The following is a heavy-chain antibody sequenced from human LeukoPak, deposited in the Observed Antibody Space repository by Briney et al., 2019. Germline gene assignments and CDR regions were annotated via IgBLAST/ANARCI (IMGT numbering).Heavy chain of an antibody. V-gene: IGHV1-2*02. D-gene: IGHD3-22*01. CDR1: GYTFTGYY. CDR2: INPNSGGT. Sequence: ASVTVSCTASGYTFTGYYMHWVRQAPGQGLEWMGWINPNSGGTNYAQKFQGRVTMTRDTSISTAYMELSRLRSDDTAVYYCARGRGSSGYSYYFDYWGQGTLVTVSS. CDR3: ARGRGSSGYSYYFDY. J-gene: IGHJ4*02.